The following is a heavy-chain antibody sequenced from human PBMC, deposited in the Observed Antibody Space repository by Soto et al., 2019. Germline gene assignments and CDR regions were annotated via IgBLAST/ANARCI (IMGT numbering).Heavy chain of an antibody. CDR3: ARTYYDYVWGSYRHYAFNI. CDR1: GGTSSSYA. V-gene: IGHV1-69*13. Sequence: SVKVSCKASGGTSSSYAISWVRQAPGQGLEWMGGIIPIFGTANYAQKFQGRVTITADESTSTAYMELSSLRSEDTAVYYCARTYYDYVWGSYRHYAFNIWGQGTMVTVSS. J-gene: IGHJ3*02. D-gene: IGHD3-16*02. CDR2: IIPIFGTA.